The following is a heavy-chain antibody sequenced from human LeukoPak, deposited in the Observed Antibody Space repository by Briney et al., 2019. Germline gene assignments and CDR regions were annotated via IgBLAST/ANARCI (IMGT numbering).Heavy chain of an antibody. CDR1: GGSFSGYY. V-gene: IGHV4-34*01. CDR2: MNHSGST. D-gene: IGHD3-10*01. CDR3: ARLTKNDSGTYRFGKKKRGYMDV. J-gene: IGHJ6*03. Sequence: SETLSLTCAVYGGSFSGYYWSWIRQPPGKGLEWIGEMNHSGSTNYNPSLKSRVTISVDTSKNQFSLKLSSVTAADTAVYYCARLTKNDSGTYRFGKKKRGYMDVWGKGTTVTISS.